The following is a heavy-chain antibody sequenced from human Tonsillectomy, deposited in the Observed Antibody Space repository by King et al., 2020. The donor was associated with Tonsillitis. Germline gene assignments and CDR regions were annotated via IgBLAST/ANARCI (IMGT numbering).Heavy chain of an antibody. Sequence: VQLQESGPGLVKPSETLSLTCTVSGGYISSHYWSWIRQPPGKGLEWIGYIYYTGNTNYNPSLKSRVTLSLDTSKSQFSLRLSSVTAADAAVYYCAREFCNSTSCYSFDFWGQGTLVTVSS. V-gene: IGHV4-59*11. CDR3: AREFCNSTSCYSFDF. J-gene: IGHJ4*02. D-gene: IGHD2-2*01. CDR1: GGYISSHY. CDR2: IYYTGNT.